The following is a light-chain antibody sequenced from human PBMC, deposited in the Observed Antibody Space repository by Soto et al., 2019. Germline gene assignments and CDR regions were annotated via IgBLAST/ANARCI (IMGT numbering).Light chain of an antibody. CDR2: RAS. J-gene: IGKJ2*01. CDR1: QSISPW. CDR3: QQYSGRPYT. V-gene: IGKV1-5*03. Sequence: DIQMTQSPSTLSAYVGERVTITCRASQSISPWLAWYQKKPGKAPNLLIYRASNMHTGVPSRFSGSGSGTEFTLTISRLQPDDFATYYCQQYSGRPYTFGQGTKLEIE.